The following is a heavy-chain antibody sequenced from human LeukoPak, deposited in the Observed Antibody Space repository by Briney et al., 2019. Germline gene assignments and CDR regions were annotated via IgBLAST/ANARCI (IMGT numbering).Heavy chain of an antibody. V-gene: IGHV4-59*08. Sequence: SQSLSPTCTVAGGSISNYCCGCVRHPAGEWRGWIGFIYYSGSTNYNPTLKSRVTISVDTSKNQFSLKLSSVTAADTAVYYCARQTAGGIYYYNSMGVWGQGTTVTVSS. CDR3: ARQTAGGIYYYNSMGV. J-gene: IGHJ6*02. CDR2: IYYSGST. CDR1: GGSISNYC. D-gene: IGHD6-13*01.